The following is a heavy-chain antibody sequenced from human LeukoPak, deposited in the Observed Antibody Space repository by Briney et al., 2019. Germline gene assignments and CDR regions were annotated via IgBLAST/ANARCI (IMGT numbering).Heavy chain of an antibody. CDR3: AREGLSIIIFYLDY. Sequence: ASVKVSCKASGYTFSQYGGSWVRQAPGQAPEWIGWIIYYNGNTKYKQTFKGRVTMTTDTSKNTAYMELTNLTSEDTAVYYCAREGLSIIIFYLDYWGQGTLVTVSS. V-gene: IGHV1-18*01. CDR2: IIYYNGNT. CDR1: GYTFSQYG. D-gene: IGHD3-10*01. J-gene: IGHJ4*02.